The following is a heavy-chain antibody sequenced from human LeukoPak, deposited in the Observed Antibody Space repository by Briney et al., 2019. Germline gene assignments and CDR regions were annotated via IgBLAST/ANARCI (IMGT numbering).Heavy chain of an antibody. CDR2: ISGSGGST. J-gene: IGHJ4*02. CDR1: GFTFSSYA. D-gene: IGHD3-22*01. V-gene: IGHV3-23*01. Sequence: GGSLRLSCAASGFTFSSYAMSWVRQAPGKGLEWVSAISGSGGSTYYADSVKGRFTISRDNSKNTLYLQMNSLRAEDTAVYYCARYDSSGYYAIDYWGQGTLVTVSS. CDR3: ARYDSSGYYAIDY.